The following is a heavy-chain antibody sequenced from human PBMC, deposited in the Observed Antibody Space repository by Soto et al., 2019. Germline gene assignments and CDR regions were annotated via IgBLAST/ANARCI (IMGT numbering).Heavy chain of an antibody. D-gene: IGHD3-10*01. CDR2: ISSSSSTI. J-gene: IGHJ6*02. Sequence: PGGSLRLSCAASGFTFSSYSMNWVRQAPGKGLEWVSYISSSSSTIYYADSVKGRFTISRDNAKNSLYLQMNSLRDEDTAVYYCARDEVVRGVIMNYYGLDVWGQGTTVTVSS. V-gene: IGHV3-48*02. CDR1: GFTFSSYS. CDR3: ARDEVVRGVIMNYYGLDV.